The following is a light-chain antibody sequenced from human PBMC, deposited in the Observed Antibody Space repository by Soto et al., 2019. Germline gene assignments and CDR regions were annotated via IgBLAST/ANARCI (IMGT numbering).Light chain of an antibody. CDR1: QTISSW. Sequence: DIQITHSPSSLSSSVVYIVTVTCRASQTISSWLAWYQQKPGKAPKLLIYKASSLESGVPSRFSGSGSGTEFTLTISSLQPDDFATYYCQQYNSYWTFGQGTKVDIK. CDR2: KAS. J-gene: IGKJ1*01. V-gene: IGKV1-5*03. CDR3: QQYNSYWT.